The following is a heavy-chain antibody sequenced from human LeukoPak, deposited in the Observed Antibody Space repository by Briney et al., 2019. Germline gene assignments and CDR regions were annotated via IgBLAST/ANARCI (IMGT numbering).Heavy chain of an antibody. Sequence: GGSLRLSCAASGFTVSSNYMSWVRQAPGKGLEWVSIIYSGGSTFYADSVKGRFTISRDNSKNTLYLQMNSLRAEDTALYSCARGARSGGSCYVDWGQGTLVTVSS. D-gene: IGHD2-15*01. CDR1: GFTVSSNY. CDR2: IYSGGST. J-gene: IGHJ4*02. CDR3: ARGARSGGSCYVD. V-gene: IGHV3-53*05.